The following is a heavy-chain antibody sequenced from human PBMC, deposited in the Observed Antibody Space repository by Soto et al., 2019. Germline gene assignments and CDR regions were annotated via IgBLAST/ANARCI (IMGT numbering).Heavy chain of an antibody. V-gene: IGHV1-2*04. D-gene: IGHD3-3*01. CDR3: AREFSDGDYNDY. Sequence: ASVKVSCKASGYTFTGYYMHWVRQAPGQGLEWMGWINPNSGGTNYAQKFQGWVTMTRDTSISTAYMELSRLRSDDTAVYYCAREFSDGDYNDYWGQGTLVTVSS. J-gene: IGHJ4*02. CDR1: GYTFTGYY. CDR2: INPNSGGT.